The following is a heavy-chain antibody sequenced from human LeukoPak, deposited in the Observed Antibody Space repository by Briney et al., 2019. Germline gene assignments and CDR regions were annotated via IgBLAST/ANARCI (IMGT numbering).Heavy chain of an antibody. J-gene: IGHJ4*02. D-gene: IGHD2-21*02. CDR3: ARGGGGDGIDY. CDR2: INHSGST. CDR1: GGSISPHY. V-gene: IGHV4-34*01. Sequence: SETLSLTCTVSGGSISPHYWSWIRQPPGKGLEWIGEINHSGSTNYNPSLKSRVTISVDTSKNQFSLKLSSVTAADTAVYYCARGGGGDGIDYWGQGTLVTVSS.